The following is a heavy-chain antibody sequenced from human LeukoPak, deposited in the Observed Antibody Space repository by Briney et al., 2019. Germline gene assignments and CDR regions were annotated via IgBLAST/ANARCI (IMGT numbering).Heavy chain of an antibody. D-gene: IGHD3-10*01. CDR3: ARVVTMVRGVFNDAFDI. J-gene: IGHJ3*02. V-gene: IGHV1-2*02. Sequence: ASVKASCKASGYTFTGYYMHWVRQAPGQGLEGMGWINPNSGGTNYAQKFQGRVTMTRDTSISTAYMELSRLRSDDTAVYYCARVVTMVRGVFNDAFDIWGQGTMVTDSS. CDR2: INPNSGGT. CDR1: GYTFTGYY.